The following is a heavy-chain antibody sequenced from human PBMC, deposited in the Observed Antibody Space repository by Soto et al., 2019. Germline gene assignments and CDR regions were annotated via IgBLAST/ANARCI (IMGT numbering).Heavy chain of an antibody. J-gene: IGHJ6*02. Sequence: PSETLSLTCTVSGGSISSGGYYWSWIRQHPGKGLEWIGYIYYSGSTYYNPSLKSRVTISVDTSKNQFSLKLSSVTVADTAVYYCAREDSGPRGMDVWGQGTTVTVSS. D-gene: IGHD5-12*01. CDR1: GGSISSGGYY. CDR3: AREDSGPRGMDV. V-gene: IGHV4-31*03. CDR2: IYYSGST.